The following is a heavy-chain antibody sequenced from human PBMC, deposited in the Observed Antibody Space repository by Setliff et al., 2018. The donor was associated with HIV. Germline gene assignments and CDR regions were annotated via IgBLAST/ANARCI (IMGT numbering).Heavy chain of an antibody. CDR1: GFTFSSYA. V-gene: IGHV3-23*01. CDR2: ISGSGGST. CDR3: ALGGYGIAAAGTIYYYYGLDV. Sequence: LRLSCAASGFTFSSYAMSWVRQAPGKGLEWVSAISGSGGSTYYADSVKGRFTISRDNSKNTLYLKMNSLRAEDTAVYYCALGGYGIAAAGTIYYYYGLDVWGQGTTVTVSS. D-gene: IGHD6-13*01. J-gene: IGHJ6*02.